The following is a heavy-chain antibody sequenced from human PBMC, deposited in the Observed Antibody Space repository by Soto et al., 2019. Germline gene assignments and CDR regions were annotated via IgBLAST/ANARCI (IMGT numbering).Heavy chain of an antibody. CDR2: ISRSGDRT. V-gene: IGHV3-64*02. CDR3: ARARCSSGQCYYFDY. D-gene: IGHD2-15*01. J-gene: IGHJ4*02. CDR1: DFTFSGYI. Sequence: EVQLVESGEGLVKPGGSLRLSGAALDFTFSGYIFHWIRQVPGKELEFVSAISRSGDRTYYADSVKGRFTITRDNSKNTVWLQMGSLRAEDMAVYYCARARCSSGQCYYFDYWGRGALVSVSS.